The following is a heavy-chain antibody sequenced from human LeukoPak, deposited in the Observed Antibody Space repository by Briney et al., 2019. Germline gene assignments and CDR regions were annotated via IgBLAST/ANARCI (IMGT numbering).Heavy chain of an antibody. D-gene: IGHD3-3*01. CDR3: ARVPAHYDFWSGDI. J-gene: IGHJ3*02. CDR1: GGTFSSYA. V-gene: IGHV1-46*01. CDR2: INPSGGST. Sequence: VASVKVSCKASGGTFSSYAISWVRQAPGQGLEWMGIINPSGGSTSYAQKFQGRVTMTRDTSTSTVYMELSSLRSEDTAVYYCARVPAHYDFWSGDIWGQGTMVTVSS.